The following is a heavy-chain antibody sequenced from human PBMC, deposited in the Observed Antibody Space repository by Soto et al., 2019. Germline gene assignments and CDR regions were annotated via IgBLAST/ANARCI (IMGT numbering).Heavy chain of an antibody. CDR1: GVTFSIYA. J-gene: IGHJ4*02. CDR3: AKATRGGAATLIRDY. V-gene: IGHV3-23*01. D-gene: IGHD6-13*01. Sequence: EVQLLESGGGLVQPGGSLRLSCAAAGVTFSIYAMSWVRQAPWKGLEWVSAISGSGGSTYYADSVKGRFTISRDNSKNTLYLQMNSLRADDTAVYYCAKATRGGAATLIRDYWGQGTLVTVSS. CDR2: ISGSGGST.